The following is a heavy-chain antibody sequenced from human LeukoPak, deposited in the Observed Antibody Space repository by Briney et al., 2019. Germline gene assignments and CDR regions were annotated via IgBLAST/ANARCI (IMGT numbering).Heavy chain of an antibody. CDR3: ARDTDTAMGSDY. CDR1: GYSISSGYY. J-gene: IGHJ4*02. CDR2: IYHSGST. Sequence: SGTLSLTCTVCGYSISSGYYWGWIRQPPGKGLEWIGSIYHSGSTYYNPSLKSRVTISVDTSKNQFFLKLSSVTAADTAVYYCARDTDTAMGSDYWGQGTLVTVSS. D-gene: IGHD5-18*01. V-gene: IGHV4-38-2*02.